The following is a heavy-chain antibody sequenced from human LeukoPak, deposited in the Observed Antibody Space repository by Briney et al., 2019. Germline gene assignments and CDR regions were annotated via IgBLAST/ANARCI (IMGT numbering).Heavy chain of an antibody. Sequence: GESLKISCAASGFTFSSYAMSWVRQAPGKGLEWVSAITGSGGSTYYADSVKGRFTISRDNSKNTLNLQMNSLRAEDTAVYYCAKPPTVTTSRVYWYFDLWGRGTLVTVSS. CDR1: GFTFSSYA. D-gene: IGHD4-17*01. CDR3: AKPPTVTTSRVYWYFDL. J-gene: IGHJ2*01. V-gene: IGHV3-23*01. CDR2: ITGSGGST.